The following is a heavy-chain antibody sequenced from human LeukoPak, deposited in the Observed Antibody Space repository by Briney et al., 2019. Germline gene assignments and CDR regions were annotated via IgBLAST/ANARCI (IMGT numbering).Heavy chain of an antibody. CDR2: FDPEDGET. Sequence: ASVKVSCKVSGYTLTELSMHWVRQAPGKGLEWMGGFDPEDGETIYAQKFQGRVTMTEDTSTDTAYMELSSLRSEDTAVYYCATSLLWFGELDYYYMDVWGKGTTVTVSS. CDR1: GYTLTELS. J-gene: IGHJ6*03. D-gene: IGHD3-10*01. CDR3: ATSLLWFGELDYYYMDV. V-gene: IGHV1-24*01.